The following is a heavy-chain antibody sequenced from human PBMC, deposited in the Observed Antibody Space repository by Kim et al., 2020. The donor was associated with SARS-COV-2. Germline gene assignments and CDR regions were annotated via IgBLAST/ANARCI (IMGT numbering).Heavy chain of an antibody. D-gene: IGHD3-10*01. CDR3: ARAVVRGVINAPKYFDY. CDR1: GGSISSYY. Sequence: SETLSLTCTVSGGSISSYYWSLIRQPPGKGLEWIGYIYYSGSTNYNPSLKSRVTISVDTSKNQFSLKLSSVTAADTAVYYCARAVVRGVINAPKYFDYWGQGTLVTVSS. J-gene: IGHJ4*02. CDR2: IYYSGST. V-gene: IGHV4-59*01.